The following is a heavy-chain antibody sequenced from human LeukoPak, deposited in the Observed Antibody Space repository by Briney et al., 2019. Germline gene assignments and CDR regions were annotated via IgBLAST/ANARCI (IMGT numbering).Heavy chain of an antibody. CDR3: AGLVGRYSSGLYYYYFDY. J-gene: IGHJ4*02. CDR1: GFTFNSYAM. CDR2: MYLSGTT. Sequence: PGGSLRLSCAASGFTFNSYAMGWVRQPPGKGLEWIGEMYLSGTTHSNPSVKSRVTISIDKSKNQFFLNLSSVTAADTAVYYCAGLVGRYSSGLYYYYFDYWGQGTLVTVSS. D-gene: IGHD3-22*01. V-gene: IGHV4-4*02.